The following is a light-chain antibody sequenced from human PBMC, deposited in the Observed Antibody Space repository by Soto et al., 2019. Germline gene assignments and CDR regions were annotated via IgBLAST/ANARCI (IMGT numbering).Light chain of an antibody. CDR2: DAS. V-gene: IGKV3-20*01. CDR1: QSVSSN. J-gene: IGKJ1*01. Sequence: EIVMTQSPATLSVSPGERATLSCSASQSVSSNLAWYQQKPGQAPRLLIYDASSRATDIPDRFSGSGSGTDFTLTISRLEPEDFAIYYCQHYGNSLWTFGQGTKVDI. CDR3: QHYGNSLWT.